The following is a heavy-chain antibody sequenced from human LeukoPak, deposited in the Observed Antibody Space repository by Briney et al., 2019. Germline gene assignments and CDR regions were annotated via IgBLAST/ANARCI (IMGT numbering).Heavy chain of an antibody. CDR3: ARGCYYERSGYSPFDY. Sequence: AGTLRLSCAVSGVIVSNNYMNWVRQPPGKGLEWVAIISSGVGAKSTTSLKSRFTISRDNSKNTLYLPMNSLRADDTAVYYCARGCYYERSGYSPFDYWGPGTLVT. J-gene: IGHJ4*02. CDR2: ISSGVGA. V-gene: IGHV3-53*01. D-gene: IGHD3-22*01. CDR1: GVIVSNNY.